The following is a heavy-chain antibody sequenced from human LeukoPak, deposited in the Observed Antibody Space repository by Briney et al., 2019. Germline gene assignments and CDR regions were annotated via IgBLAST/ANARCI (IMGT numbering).Heavy chain of an antibody. Sequence: SETLSLTCTVSGGSVSTGSYYWSWIRQPAGRGLEWIGHIHTSGTMNYNASLKSPVRISVETSKNQFSLRLSSVTAADTAVYFCARGILRDYYDSSGFYHRGGVGYWGQGTLVTVSS. V-gene: IGHV4-61*09. D-gene: IGHD3-22*01. CDR3: ARGILRDYYDSSGFYHRGGVGY. J-gene: IGHJ4*02. CDR2: IHTSGTM. CDR1: GGSVSTGSYY.